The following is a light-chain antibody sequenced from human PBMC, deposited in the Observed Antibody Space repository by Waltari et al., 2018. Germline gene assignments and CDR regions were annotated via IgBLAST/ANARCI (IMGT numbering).Light chain of an antibody. CDR1: QRVSPNSHSKNY. Sequence: DIVMTQSPDSLAVSLGARATITCKSRQRVSPNSHSKNYLAWYQQKPGQPPKLLIYWASTRESGVPDRFSGSGSGTDFTLTISSLQAEDVAVYYCQQYDSPPYAFGQGTKLEIK. J-gene: IGKJ2*01. V-gene: IGKV4-1*01. CDR3: QQYDSPPYA. CDR2: WAS.